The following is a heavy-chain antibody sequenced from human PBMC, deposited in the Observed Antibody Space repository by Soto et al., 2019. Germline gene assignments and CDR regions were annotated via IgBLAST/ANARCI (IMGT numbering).Heavy chain of an antibody. V-gene: IGHV3-30*18. CDR2: ISYDGSNK. CDR1: GFTFSSYG. J-gene: IGHJ4*02. CDR3: AKANAYGLFDY. Sequence: QVQLVESGGGVVQPGRSLRLSCAASGFTFSSYGMHWVRQAPGKGLEWVAVISYDGSNKYYADSVKGRFTISRDNSKNTLYLQMNSLRAEDTAVYYCAKANAYGLFDYWGQGTLVTVSS. D-gene: IGHD4-17*01.